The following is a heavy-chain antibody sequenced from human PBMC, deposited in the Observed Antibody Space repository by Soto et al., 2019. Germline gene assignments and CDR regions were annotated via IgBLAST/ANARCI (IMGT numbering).Heavy chain of an antibody. CDR3: ARHNGPLYVGYYYDMDV. CDR1: GDSISGSPYF. J-gene: IGHJ6*02. CDR2: VFYDGYT. Sequence: SETLSLTCTVSGDSISGSPYFWGWIRQPPGKRLEWIGSVFYDGYTLYTPSLRSRVTISVDTSKNQFSLKLTSVAVADTATHFCARHNGPLYVGYYYDMDVWGQGTTVTVSS. D-gene: IGHD3-16*01. V-gene: IGHV4-39*01.